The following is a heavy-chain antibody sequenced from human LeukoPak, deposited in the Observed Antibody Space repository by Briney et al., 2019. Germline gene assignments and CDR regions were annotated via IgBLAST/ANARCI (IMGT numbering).Heavy chain of an antibody. CDR1: GLTFSNNA. D-gene: IGHD4-17*01. J-gene: IGHJ6*03. CDR3: AKGDYGYYYYMDV. CDR2: ISGPGGST. V-gene: IGHV3-23*01. Sequence: GGPLRLSCAASGLTFSNNAMKWVRQAPGKGLEWVSTISGPGGSTYYGDSVKGRFTTSRDNSKNTVYLQMNSLRADDTAIYYCAKGDYGYYYYMDVWGKGTTVTVSS.